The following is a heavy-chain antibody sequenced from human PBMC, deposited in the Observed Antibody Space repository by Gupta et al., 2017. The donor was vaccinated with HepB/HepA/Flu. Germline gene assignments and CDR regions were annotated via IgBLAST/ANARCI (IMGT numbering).Heavy chain of an antibody. CDR3: ARDHRGYCSSTDCYQFDY. J-gene: IGHJ4*02. Sequence: EVQLVESGGGLVQPGGPLRLSCAASGFTLSNDYMSGVRQAPGKGLEWASVVYSGGSTYCADSLKGRFTISRDNSKNTLYLQMNSLRAEDTAVYYCARDHRGYCSSTDCYQFDYWGQGTLVTVSS. CDR1: GFTLSNDY. D-gene: IGHD2-2*01. CDR2: VYSGGST. V-gene: IGHV3-53*01.